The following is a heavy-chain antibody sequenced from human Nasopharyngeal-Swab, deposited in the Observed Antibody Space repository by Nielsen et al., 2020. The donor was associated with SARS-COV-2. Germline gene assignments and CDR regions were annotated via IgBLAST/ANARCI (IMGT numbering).Heavy chain of an antibody. CDR1: GFTFDDYA. V-gene: IGHV3-9*01. J-gene: IGHJ4*02. Sequence: SLKISCAASGFTFDDYAMHWVRQAPGKGLEWVSAISWNSGIIGYADSVKGRFTISRDNAKNSLYLQMNSLRAEDTALYYCAKAQSISLMVYAVPFDYWGQGTLVTVSS. CDR3: AKAQSISLMVYAVPFDY. CDR2: ISWNSGII. D-gene: IGHD2-8*01.